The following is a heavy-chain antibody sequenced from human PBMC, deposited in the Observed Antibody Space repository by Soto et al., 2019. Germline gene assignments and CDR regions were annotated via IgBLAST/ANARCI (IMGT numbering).Heavy chain of an antibody. Sequence: GASVKVSCKVSGYTLTELSMHWVRQAPGKGLEWMGGFDPEDGETIYAQKFQGRVTMTEDTSTDTAYMELSSLRSEDTAVYYCATGYRYYDILTGYYNGKNWFDPWGQGTLVTVSS. J-gene: IGHJ5*02. CDR3: ATGYRYYDILTGYYNGKNWFDP. D-gene: IGHD3-9*01. V-gene: IGHV1-24*01. CDR2: FDPEDGET. CDR1: GYTLTELS.